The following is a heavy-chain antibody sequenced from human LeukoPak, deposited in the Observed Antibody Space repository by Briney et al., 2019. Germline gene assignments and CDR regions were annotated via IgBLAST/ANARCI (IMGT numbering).Heavy chain of an antibody. CDR1: GYTFTSYY. Sequence: GASVTVSCMASGYTFTSYYMHWVRQAPGQGLEWMGLINPSGGSTRYAQKLQGRVTMTRETSTSTVYMELSSLRSEDTAVYYCAGTYYYGSVSWDYWGQGTLVTVSS. D-gene: IGHD3-10*01. CDR3: AGTYYYGSVSWDY. V-gene: IGHV1-46*01. CDR2: INPSGGST. J-gene: IGHJ4*02.